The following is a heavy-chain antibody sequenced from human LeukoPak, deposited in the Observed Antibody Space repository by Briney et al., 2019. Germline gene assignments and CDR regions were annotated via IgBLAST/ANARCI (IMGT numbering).Heavy chain of an antibody. J-gene: IGHJ4*02. Sequence: SETLSLTCTVSGGSISSSSYYWGWIRQPAGKGLEWIGRIYTSGSTNYNPSLKSRVTMSVDTSKNQFSLKLSSVTAADTAVYYCATTFGGTLPDYWGQGTLVTVSS. CDR2: IYTSGST. CDR1: GGSISSSSYY. CDR3: ATTFGGTLPDY. D-gene: IGHD3-16*01. V-gene: IGHV4-61*02.